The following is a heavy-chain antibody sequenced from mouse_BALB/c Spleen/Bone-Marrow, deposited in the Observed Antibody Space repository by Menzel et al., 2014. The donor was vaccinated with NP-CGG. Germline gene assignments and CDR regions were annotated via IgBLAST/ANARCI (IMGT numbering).Heavy chain of an antibody. D-gene: IGHD2-1*01. J-gene: IGHJ2*01. CDR2: VSPGDGDT. Sequence: VQLQQSGAELVRPGSSVKISRKASGYAFSTYWMNWVKQRPGQGLEWIGQVSPGDGDTNYNGKFRGKATLTADKSSSTAYIQLSSLTSEDSAVYFCVRVYYGNLDHWGQGTTLTVSS. CDR3: VRVYYGNLDH. V-gene: IGHV1-80*01. CDR1: GYAFSTYW.